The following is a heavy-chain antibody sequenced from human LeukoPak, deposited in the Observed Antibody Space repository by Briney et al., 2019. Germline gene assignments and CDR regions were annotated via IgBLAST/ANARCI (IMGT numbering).Heavy chain of an antibody. Sequence: GGSLRLSCAASGFTFSSYSMNWVRQAPGKGLEWVSSISSSSSYIYYADSVRGRFTISRDNSKNTLYLQMNSLRAEDTAVYYCAKDYDSGSYYYDYWGQGTLVTVSS. CDR3: AKDYDSGSYYYDY. V-gene: IGHV3-21*01. CDR2: ISSSSSYI. D-gene: IGHD1-26*01. CDR1: GFTFSSYS. J-gene: IGHJ4*02.